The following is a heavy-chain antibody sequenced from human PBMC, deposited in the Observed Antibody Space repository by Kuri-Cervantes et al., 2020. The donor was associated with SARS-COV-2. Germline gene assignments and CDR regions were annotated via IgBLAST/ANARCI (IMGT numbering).Heavy chain of an antibody. J-gene: IGHJ3*02. CDR1: GFTFRSYD. V-gene: IGHV3-30*03. CDR2: ISYDGSNK. Sequence: GGSLRLSCVASGFTFRSYDMHWVRRAPGKGLEWVAVISYDGSNKYYADSVKGRFTISRDNAKDSLYLQMNSLRAEDTAVYYCARGGGILSLGWSNAFDIWGQGTMVTVSS. CDR3: ARGGGILSLGWSNAFDI. D-gene: IGHD6-19*01.